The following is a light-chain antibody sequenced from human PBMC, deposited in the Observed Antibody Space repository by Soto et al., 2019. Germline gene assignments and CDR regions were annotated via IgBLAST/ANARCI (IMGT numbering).Light chain of an antibody. CDR1: HSISGW. CDR2: GAS. CDR3: QHFKSFPIT. J-gene: IGKJ5*01. V-gene: IGKV1-5*01. Sequence: DIQMTQSPSTLSASDGDIVAITCRASHSISGWLAWYQQKAGKAPTLLIYGASNLQTGVPSRFSGSGSGTEFTLTINSLQPDDFATYYCQHFKSFPITFGQGTRLENK.